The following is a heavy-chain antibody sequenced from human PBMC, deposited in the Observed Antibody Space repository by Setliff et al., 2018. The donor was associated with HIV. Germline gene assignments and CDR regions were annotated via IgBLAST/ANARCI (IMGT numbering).Heavy chain of an antibody. CDR2: IYASGST. Sequence: SETLSLTCTVSGGSISSGSYYWSWIRQPAGKGLEWIGRIYASGSTNYNPSLKSRVTKSVDTSKNQFSLKLGSVTAADTAMYYCARATYYYDSSGYYYKSHYFDYWGQGTLVTVSS. CDR3: ARATYYYDSSGYYYKSHYFDY. D-gene: IGHD3-22*01. J-gene: IGHJ4*02. V-gene: IGHV4-61*02. CDR1: GGSISSGSYY.